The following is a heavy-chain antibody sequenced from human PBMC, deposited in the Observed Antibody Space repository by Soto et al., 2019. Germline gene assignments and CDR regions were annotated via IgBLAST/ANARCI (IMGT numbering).Heavy chain of an antibody. J-gene: IGHJ4*02. V-gene: IGHV3-30-3*01. CDR3: ARDRGTGRVLPQSVVVITGGVDY. Sequence: QVQLVESGGGVVQPGRSLRLSCAASGFTFSSYAMHWVRQAPGKGLEWVAVISYDGSNKYYADSVKGRFTISRDNSKNTLYLQMNSLRVEDTAVYYCARDRGTGRVLPQSVVVITGGVDYWGQGTLVTVSS. D-gene: IGHD3-22*01. CDR2: ISYDGSNK. CDR1: GFTFSSYA.